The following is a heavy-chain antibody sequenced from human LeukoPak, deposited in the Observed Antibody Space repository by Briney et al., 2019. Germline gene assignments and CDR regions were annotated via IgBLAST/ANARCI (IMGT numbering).Heavy chain of an antibody. CDR2: INHSGST. CDR1: GGSFSGYY. Sequence: PSETLSLTCAAYGGSFSGYYWSWIRQPPGKGLEWIGEINHSGSTNYNPSLKSRVTISVDTSKNQFSLKLSSVTAADTAMYYCAREGRQDYVYFDHWGQGSLVTVSS. D-gene: IGHD4-17*01. J-gene: IGHJ4*02. V-gene: IGHV4-34*01. CDR3: AREGRQDYVYFDH.